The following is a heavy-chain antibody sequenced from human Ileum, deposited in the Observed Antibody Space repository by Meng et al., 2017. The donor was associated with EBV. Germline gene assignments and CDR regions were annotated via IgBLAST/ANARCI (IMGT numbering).Heavy chain of an antibody. CDR2: IYHSGST. J-gene: IGHJ4*02. CDR3: ARADKVRFDY. Sequence: QVPLQGAGPGLGTPSGPLSLTCAVSGGSMSSTNWWSWVRQPPGKGLEWIAEIYHSGSTNYNPSLKSRVSISVDKSKNQFSLKLSSVTAADTAVYYCARADKVRFDYWGQGTLVTVSS. V-gene: IGHV4-4*02. CDR1: GGSMSSTNW.